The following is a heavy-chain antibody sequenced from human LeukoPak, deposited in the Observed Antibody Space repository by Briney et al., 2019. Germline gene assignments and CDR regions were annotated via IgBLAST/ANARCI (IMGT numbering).Heavy chain of an antibody. CDR2: ISWDGGST. CDR1: GFTFEDYT. D-gene: IGHD1-14*01. Sequence: GGSLRLSCAASGFTFEDYTMHWVRQSPGKRLEWVSLISWDGGSTYYADSVKGRFIISRDNSKNMLYLQMNSLRAEDTAVYYCAKGFMTKITGDFDYWGQGTLVTVSS. CDR3: AKGFMTKITGDFDY. J-gene: IGHJ4*02. V-gene: IGHV3-43*01.